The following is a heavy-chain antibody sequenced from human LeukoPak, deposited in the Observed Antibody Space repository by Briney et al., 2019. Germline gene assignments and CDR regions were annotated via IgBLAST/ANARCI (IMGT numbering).Heavy chain of an antibody. D-gene: IGHD5-12*01. CDR2: TRNKANRYTT. CDR1: GFTFSDHY. CDR3: ARGTSRGTLATDYFDY. Sequence: GGSLRLSCAASGFTFSDHYMDWVRQAPGKGLEWVGRTRNKANRYTTAYSASVKGRFTGSRDDSKHSLYLQMDSLKTEDTAVYYCARGTSRGTLATDYFDYWGQGTLVTVSS. J-gene: IGHJ4*02. V-gene: IGHV3-72*01.